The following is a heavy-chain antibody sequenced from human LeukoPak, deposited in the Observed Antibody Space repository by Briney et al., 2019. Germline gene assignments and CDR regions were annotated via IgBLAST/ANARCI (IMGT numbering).Heavy chain of an antibody. J-gene: IGHJ4*02. CDR2: IIPILGIA. D-gene: IGHD6-19*01. Sequence: SVKVSCKASGGTFSSYAISWVRQAPGQGLEWMGRIIPILGIANYAQKFQGRVTITADKSTSTAYMELRSLRSDDTAVYYCARSSRIAVAGTIDYWGQGTLVTVSS. CDR1: GGTFSSYA. V-gene: IGHV1-69*04. CDR3: ARSSRIAVAGTIDY.